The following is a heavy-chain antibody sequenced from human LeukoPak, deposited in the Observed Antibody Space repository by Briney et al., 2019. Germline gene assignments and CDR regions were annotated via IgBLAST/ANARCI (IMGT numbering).Heavy chain of an antibody. CDR1: GFTFDDYT. CDR2: ISWDGGST. J-gene: IGHJ4*02. D-gene: IGHD4-23*01. V-gene: IGHV3-43*01. CDR3: AKDIGDDYGGNGGLIDY. Sequence: GGSLRLSCAASGFTFDDYTMHWVRHAPGKGLEWVSLISWDGGSTYYADSVKGRFTISRDNSKNSLYLQMNSLRTEDTALYYCAKDIGDDYGGNGGLIDYWGQGTLVTVSS.